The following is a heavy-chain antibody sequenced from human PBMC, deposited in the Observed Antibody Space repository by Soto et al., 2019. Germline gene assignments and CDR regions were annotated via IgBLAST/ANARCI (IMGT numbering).Heavy chain of an antibody. D-gene: IGHD3-22*01. CDR3: ARESHYYDSSGYYQDY. CDR1: GGSFSGYY. V-gene: IGHV4-34*01. J-gene: IGHJ4*02. Sequence: QVQLQQWGAGLLKPSETLSLTCAVYGGSFSGYYWSWIRQPPGKGLEWIGEINHSGSTNYNPSLKSRVTISVDTSKTQVSLKLSSVTAADTAVYYCARESHYYDSSGYYQDYWGQGTLFTVSS. CDR2: INHSGST.